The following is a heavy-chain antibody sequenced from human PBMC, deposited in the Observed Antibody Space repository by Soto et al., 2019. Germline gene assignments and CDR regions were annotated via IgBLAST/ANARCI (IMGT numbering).Heavy chain of an antibody. Sequence: QVQLVQSGTEVKKSGSSVKVSCKASGDTFTNFAISWMRQAPGQGLEWMGGIIPMFGTPNYAQKFQGSVTITADRSTSTAYLELRSLRYEDTAVYYCAGGLRGYTGYDGGGAFDIWGQGTMVTVSS. V-gene: IGHV1-69*06. CDR3: AGGLRGYTGYDGGGAFDI. D-gene: IGHD5-12*01. J-gene: IGHJ3*02. CDR2: IIPMFGTP. CDR1: GDTFTNFA.